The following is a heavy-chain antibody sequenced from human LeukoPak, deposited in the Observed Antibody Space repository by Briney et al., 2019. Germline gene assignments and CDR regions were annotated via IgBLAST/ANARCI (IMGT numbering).Heavy chain of an antibody. V-gene: IGHV4-39*01. CDR3: ARPPPYDFWSGNSDYFDY. CDR2: IYYSGST. J-gene: IGHJ4*02. D-gene: IGHD3-3*01. Sequence: PSETLSLTCTVSGGSISSSSYYWGWIRQPPGKGLEWIGSIYYSGSTYYNPSLKSRVTISVDTSKNQFSLKLSSVTAADTAVYYCARPPPYDFWSGNSDYFDYWGQGTLVTVSS. CDR1: GGSISSSSYY.